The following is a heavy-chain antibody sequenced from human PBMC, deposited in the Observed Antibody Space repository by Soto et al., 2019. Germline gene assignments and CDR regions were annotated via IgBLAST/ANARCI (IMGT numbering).Heavy chain of an antibody. V-gene: IGHV4-59*01. J-gene: IGHJ6*02. Sequence: QVQLQESGPGLVKPSETLSLTCTVSGGSIGSYYWNWIRQPPGKGLEWIGNIYYSGSTNYNPSLKSRVTISGATSKNQFSLKLSSVTAADTAVYYCARDGGFYYGMDVWGQGTRVTVSS. CDR1: GGSIGSYY. CDR2: IYYSGST. D-gene: IGHD3-3*01. CDR3: ARDGGFYYGMDV.